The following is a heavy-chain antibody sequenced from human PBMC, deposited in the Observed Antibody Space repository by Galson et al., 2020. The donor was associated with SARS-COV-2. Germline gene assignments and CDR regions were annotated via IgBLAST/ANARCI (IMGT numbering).Heavy chain of an antibody. V-gene: IGHV4-4*02. CDR1: GGSISSNNW. Sequence: SETLSLTCVVSGGSISSNNWWSWVRQPPGKGLEWIGEIYHTGTTNDNPSLESRLIISVDKSKNQFSLRLTSVTAADTAVYYCARDGAGVAAGTAALSSWGQGTLVTVAS. CDR3: ARDGAGVAAGTAALSS. J-gene: IGHJ5*02. CDR2: IYHTGTT. D-gene: IGHD6-13*01.